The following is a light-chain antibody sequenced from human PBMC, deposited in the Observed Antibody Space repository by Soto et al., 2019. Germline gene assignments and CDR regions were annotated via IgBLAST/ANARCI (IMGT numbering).Light chain of an antibody. CDR2: GAS. CDR3: QQYNNWPWT. Sequence: EIVMTPSPATLAVSPGERATLSCRARQSVSSNLAWYQHKPGQAPRLPIYGASTRATGIPATFSGSGSGTEFTLTISRLQAEDDAVYFCQQYNNWPWTFGQGTKMEIK. J-gene: IGKJ1*01. V-gene: IGKV3-15*01. CDR1: QSVSSN.